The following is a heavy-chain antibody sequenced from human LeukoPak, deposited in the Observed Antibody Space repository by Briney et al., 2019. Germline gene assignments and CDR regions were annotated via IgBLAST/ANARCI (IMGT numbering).Heavy chain of an antibody. V-gene: IGHV1-46*01. CDR2: INPSGGRT. CDR1: GYTFTSDY. D-gene: IGHD3-3*01. Sequence: ASVKVSCKASGYTFTSDYIHWVRQAPGQGLEWLGIINPSGGRTTYGQNFQGRVTMNRDTSTSTVYMELSSLRSEDTAVYYCARGSRFLDYWGQGTLVTVSS. CDR3: ARGSRFLDY. J-gene: IGHJ4*02.